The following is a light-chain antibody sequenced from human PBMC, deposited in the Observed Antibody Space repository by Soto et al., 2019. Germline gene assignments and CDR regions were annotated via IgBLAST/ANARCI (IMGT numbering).Light chain of an antibody. CDR3: QQYEIWPLT. Sequence: EVVMTQSPATLSVSPGDRATLSCRASQSVHNNLAWYQQKPGQAPRLLIFDTSTRATDIPIRFTGGGSGTEFTLTISSLQSEDSAVYYCQQYEIWPLTVCGGTKVEIK. J-gene: IGKJ4*01. CDR1: QSVHNN. CDR2: DTS. V-gene: IGKV3-15*01.